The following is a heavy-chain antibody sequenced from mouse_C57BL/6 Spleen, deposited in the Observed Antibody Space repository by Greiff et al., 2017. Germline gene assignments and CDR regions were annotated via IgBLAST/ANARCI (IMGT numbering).Heavy chain of an antibody. V-gene: IGHV1-7*01. CDR3: ARRDYSSSPSCFDY. J-gene: IGHJ2*01. Sequence: VQLQQSGAELAKPGASVKLSCKASGYTFTSYWMHWVKQRPGQGLEWIGYINPSSGYTKYNQKFKDKATLTVDKSSSTAYMQLSSLTYEDSAVYYCARRDYSSSPSCFDYWGQGTPLTVS. CDR2: INPSSGYT. D-gene: IGHD1-1*01. CDR1: GYTFTSYW.